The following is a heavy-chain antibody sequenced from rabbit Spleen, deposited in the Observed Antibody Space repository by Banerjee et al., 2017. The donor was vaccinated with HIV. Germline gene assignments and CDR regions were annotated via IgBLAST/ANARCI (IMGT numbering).Heavy chain of an antibody. J-gene: IGHJ6*01. Sequence: QSLEESGGDLVKPGASLTLTCTASGVSFSSNSYICWVRQAPGKGLEWIACIEAGSGGFTYYASWAKGRFTISKTSSTTVTLQMTSLTAADTATYFCARDTGTSFSSYGMDLWGPGTLVTVS. CDR3: ARDTGTSFSSYGMDL. CDR2: IEAGSGGFT. V-gene: IGHV1S40*01. CDR1: GVSFSSNSY. D-gene: IGHD8-1*01.